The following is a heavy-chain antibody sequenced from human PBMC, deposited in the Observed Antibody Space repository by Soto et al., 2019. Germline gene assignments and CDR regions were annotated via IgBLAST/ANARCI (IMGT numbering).Heavy chain of an antibody. V-gene: IGHV4-4*07. Sequence: TLSLTCTVSGGSISSYYWSWIRQSAGKGLEWIGRIYITGSTNYNPSLKSRVTVSLDTSKNQFSLKLSSVTAADTALYYCASQYYYDSSGYPFHYWGQGTLVTVSS. J-gene: IGHJ4*02. CDR1: GGSISSYY. CDR3: ASQYYYDSSGYPFHY. D-gene: IGHD3-22*01. CDR2: IYITGST.